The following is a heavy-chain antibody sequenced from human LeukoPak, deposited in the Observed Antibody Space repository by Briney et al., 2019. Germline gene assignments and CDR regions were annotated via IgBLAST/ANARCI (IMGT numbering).Heavy chain of an antibody. D-gene: IGHD3-3*01. CDR1: GFTLSDYY. CDR3: ARNDFWSGHYVID. J-gene: IGHJ4*02. V-gene: IGHV3-11*01. Sequence: GGSLRLSCAASGFTLSDYYMSWIRQAPGKGLEWVSYISSSGSTIYYADSVKGRFTISRDNAKNSLYLQMNSLRAEDTALYYCARNDFWSGHYVIDWGQGTLVTVSS. CDR2: ISSSGSTI.